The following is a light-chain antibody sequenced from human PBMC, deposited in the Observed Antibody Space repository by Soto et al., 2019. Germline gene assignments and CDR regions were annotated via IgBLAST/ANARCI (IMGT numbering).Light chain of an antibody. CDR3: QQYNNWPQT. V-gene: IGKV3-15*01. Sequence: EIVMTQSPATLSVSPGESATLSCRASQSVSSNLAWYQQKPGQAPRLLIYGASTRATGIPARFSGSGSGTEFTLTLSSLQSEDFAVYYCQQYNNWPQTFGQGTKVEIK. CDR2: GAS. J-gene: IGKJ1*01. CDR1: QSVSSN.